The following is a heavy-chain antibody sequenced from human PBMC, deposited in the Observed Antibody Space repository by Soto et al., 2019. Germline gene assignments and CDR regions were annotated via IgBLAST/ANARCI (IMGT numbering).Heavy chain of an antibody. J-gene: IGHJ6*02. CDR1: GYSFTNYW. V-gene: IGHV5-51*03. Sequence: EVQLVQSGEEVKKPGESVKISCKGSGYSFTNYWIGWVRQMPGKGLEWMGIIYPGDSDTRYSPSFLGQVTISADKSISTAYLQWSSLKASDTAMYDCARPGVGATYYYGMDVWGQGTTVTVSS. CDR3: ARPGVGATYYYGMDV. D-gene: IGHD1-26*01. CDR2: IYPGDSDT.